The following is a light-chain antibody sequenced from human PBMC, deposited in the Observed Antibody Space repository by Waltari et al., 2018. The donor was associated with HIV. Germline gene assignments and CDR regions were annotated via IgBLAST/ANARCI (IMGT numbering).Light chain of an antibody. CDR2: GAS. CDR3: QHFDTSLPKYT. CDR1: QSVSSSY. J-gene: IGKJ2*01. Sequence: EFVLTQSPGTLSLSPGDRATLSCRASQSVSSSYLAWYQQRPGQAPRLLIYGASSRAACIPDRFTGSGSGTDFTLTISRLEPEDFAVYYCQHFDTSLPKYTFGQGTKLEIK. V-gene: IGKV3-20*01.